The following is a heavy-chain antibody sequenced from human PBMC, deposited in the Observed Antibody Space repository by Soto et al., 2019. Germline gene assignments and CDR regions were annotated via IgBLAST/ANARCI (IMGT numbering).Heavy chain of an antibody. CDR2: IKPNSGCT. V-gene: IGHV1-2*02. J-gene: IGHJ6*02. CDR3: ARFFGLYGIYV. CDR1: GYTFTGYY. Sequence: VPVKVSCKAYGYTFTGYYMNWVQQAPGQGLEWMGWIKPNSGCTNYAQKFQGRVTMTRDTSISTAYMELSRLRSDDTAVYYCARFFGLYGIYVWGQGTTVTVSS. D-gene: IGHD3-3*01.